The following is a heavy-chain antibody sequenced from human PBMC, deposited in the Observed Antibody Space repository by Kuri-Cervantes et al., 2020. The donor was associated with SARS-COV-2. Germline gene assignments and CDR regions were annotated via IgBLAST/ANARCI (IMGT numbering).Heavy chain of an antibody. CDR1: GYSISSGYY. Sequence: GSLRLSCTVSGYSISSGYYWGWIRQPPGKGLEWIGSIYHSGSTYYNPSLKSRVTISVDRSKNQFSLKLSSVTAADTAVYYCARDMRSAELAFDLWGRGTLVTVSS. J-gene: IGHJ2*01. V-gene: IGHV4-38-2*02. CDR3: ARDMRSAELAFDL. D-gene: IGHD3-16*01. CDR2: IYHSGST.